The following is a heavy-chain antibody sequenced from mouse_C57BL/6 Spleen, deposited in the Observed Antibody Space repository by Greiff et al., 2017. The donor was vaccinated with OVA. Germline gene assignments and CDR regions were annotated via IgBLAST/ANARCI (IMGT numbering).Heavy chain of an antibody. J-gene: IGHJ4*01. D-gene: IGHD1-1*01. CDR3: ATYVDAMDY. V-gene: IGHV1-26*01. CDR2: INPNNGGT. CDR1: GYTFTDYY. Sequence: VQLQQSGPELVKPGASVKISCKASGYTFTDYYMNWVKQSHGQSLEWIGDINPNNGGTSYNQKFKGKATLTVDKSSSTAYMELRSLTSEDSAVYYCATYVDAMDYWGQGTSVTVSS.